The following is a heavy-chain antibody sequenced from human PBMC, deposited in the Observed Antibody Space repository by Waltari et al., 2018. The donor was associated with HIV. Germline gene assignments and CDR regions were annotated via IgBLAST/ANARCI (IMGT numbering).Heavy chain of an antibody. J-gene: IGHJ4*02. CDR3: ASHDYYGVLDY. CDR1: GFTFSSSS. D-gene: IGHD4-17*01. V-gene: IGHV3-21*01. Sequence: EVQLVESGGGLVKPGGSLRLSCAASGFTFSSSSMHRVRQAPGKGLEWVSSISSSSSSIYYADSVKGRFTISRDNAKNSLYLQMNSLRAEDTAVYYCASHDYYGVLDYWGQGTLVTVSS. CDR2: ISSSSSSI.